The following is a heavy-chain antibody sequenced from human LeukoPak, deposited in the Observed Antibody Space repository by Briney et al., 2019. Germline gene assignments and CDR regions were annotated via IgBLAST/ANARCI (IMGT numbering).Heavy chain of an antibody. CDR1: GYTFTGYY. D-gene: IGHD6-13*01. CDR3: AGPKRYSSSWYPKNYYFDY. Sequence: ASVKVSCKASGYTFTGYYMHWVRQAPGQGLEWMGWINPNSGGTNYAQKFQGRVTMTRDTSISTAYMELSRLGSDDTAVYYCAGPKRYSSSWYPKNYYFDYWGQGTLVTVSS. CDR2: INPNSGGT. J-gene: IGHJ4*02. V-gene: IGHV1-2*02.